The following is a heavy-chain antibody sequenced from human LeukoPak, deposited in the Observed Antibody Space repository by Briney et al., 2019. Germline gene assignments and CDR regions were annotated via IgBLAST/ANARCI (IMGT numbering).Heavy chain of an antibody. J-gene: IGHJ4*02. CDR2: INWSGGST. D-gene: IGHD2-2*01. Sequence: PGGSLRLSCTVSGFAFDEHGMSWVRQVPGKGLELVSGINWSGGSTGYADPLRGRFTISRDNAKNSLYLQMDSLRAEDTASYYCARAPITSPFYFDYWGQGTLVTVSS. CDR1: GFAFDEHG. CDR3: ARAPITSPFYFDY. V-gene: IGHV3-20*04.